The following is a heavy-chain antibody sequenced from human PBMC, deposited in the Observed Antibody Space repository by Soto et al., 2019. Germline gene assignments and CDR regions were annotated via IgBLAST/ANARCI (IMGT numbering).Heavy chain of an antibody. CDR1: GFTFSSYA. Sequence: ESGGGVVQPGRSLRLSCAASGFTFSSYAMHWVRQAPGKGLEWVAVISYDGSNKYYADSVKGRFTISRDNSKNTLYLQMNSLRAEDTAVYYCARDEGYSGYLDYWGQGTLVTVSS. J-gene: IGHJ4*02. CDR3: ARDEGYSGYLDY. D-gene: IGHD5-12*01. V-gene: IGHV3-30-3*01. CDR2: ISYDGSNK.